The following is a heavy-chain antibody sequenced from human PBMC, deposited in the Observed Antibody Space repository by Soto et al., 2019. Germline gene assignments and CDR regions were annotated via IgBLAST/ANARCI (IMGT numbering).Heavy chain of an antibody. CDR2: ISHSGST. Sequence: PHCLTMTVSWGTISNSGVFWSLDPQHPGKGLEWIGYISHSGSTYYNPSLKSRVIISVDTSKNQFSLSLTSVTAADTAVYYCAREYTYGSNFFDCWGQGALVTVSS. V-gene: IGHV4-31*02. CDR3: AREYTYGSNFFDC. J-gene: IGHJ4*02. D-gene: IGHD5-18*01. CDR1: WGTISNSGVF.